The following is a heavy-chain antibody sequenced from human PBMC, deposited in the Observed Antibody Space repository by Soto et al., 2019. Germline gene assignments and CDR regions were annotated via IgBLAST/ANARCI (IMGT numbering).Heavy chain of an antibody. CDR1: GGSISSYY. D-gene: IGHD2-2*01. CDR2: IYYSGST. V-gene: IGHV4-59*08. CDR3: ASADTSYYFDY. Sequence: LSLTCTVSGGSISSYYWSWIRQPPGKGLEWIGYIYYSGSTNYNPSLKSRVTISVDTSKNQFSLKLSSVTAADTAVYYCASADTSYYFDYWGQGTLVTVSS. J-gene: IGHJ4*02.